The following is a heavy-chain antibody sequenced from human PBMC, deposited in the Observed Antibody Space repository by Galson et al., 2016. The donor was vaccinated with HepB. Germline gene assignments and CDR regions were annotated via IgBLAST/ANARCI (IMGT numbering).Heavy chain of an antibody. CDR3: VRDGGWYAWFDP. Sequence: SLRLSCAASGFPFNYYSMAWVRQAPGKGLECVANINDHGGTKYYVDSVKGRFTISRDNAKSSLYLQMNSLRDDDTAVYYCVRDGGWYAWFDPWGQGTLVNVSS. J-gene: IGHJ5*02. CDR2: INDHGGTK. V-gene: IGHV3-7*03. D-gene: IGHD6-19*01. CDR1: GFPFNYYS.